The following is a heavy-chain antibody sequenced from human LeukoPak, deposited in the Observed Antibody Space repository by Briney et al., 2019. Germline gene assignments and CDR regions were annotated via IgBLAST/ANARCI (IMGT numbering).Heavy chain of an antibody. J-gene: IGHJ3*02. D-gene: IGHD2-2*01. V-gene: IGHV3-21*01. CDR1: GFTFSSYS. Sequence: PGGSLRLSCAASGFTFSSYSMTWVRQAPGKGLEWVSSISSSSSYIYYADSVKGRFTISRDNAKNSLYLQMNSLRAEDTAVYYCAREAQGYCSSTSCLRNAFDIWGQGTVVTVSS. CDR3: AREAQGYCSSTSCLRNAFDI. CDR2: ISSSSSYI.